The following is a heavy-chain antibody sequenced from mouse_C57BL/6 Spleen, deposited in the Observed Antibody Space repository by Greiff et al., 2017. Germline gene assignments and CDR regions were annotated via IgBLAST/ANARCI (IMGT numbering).Heavy chain of an antibody. J-gene: IGHJ3*01. Sequence: EVQRVESGGGLVKPGGSLKLSCAASGFTFSSYAMSWVRQTPEKRLEWVATISDGGSYTYYPDNVKGRFTISRDNAKNNLYLQMSHLKSEDTAMYYCARGGQLRLPWFAYWGQGTLVTVAA. V-gene: IGHV5-4*01. CDR3: ARGGQLRLPWFAY. D-gene: IGHD3-2*02. CDR1: GFTFSSYA. CDR2: ISDGGSYT.